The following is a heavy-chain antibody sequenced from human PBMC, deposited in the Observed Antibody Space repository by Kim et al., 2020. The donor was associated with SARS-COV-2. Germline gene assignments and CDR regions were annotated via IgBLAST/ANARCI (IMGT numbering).Heavy chain of an antibody. J-gene: IGHJ6*03. CDR2: MNPKSGNT. Sequence: ASVKVSCKASGYTFSTSDINWVRQAPGQGLEWMRWMNPKSGNTGYAQKLQGRVTMTRNTSISTAYMELSSLRFEDTAVYFCARGSVYYQYYMDVWGRGTTVTVSS. V-gene: IGHV1-8*01. CDR3: ARGSVYYQYYMDV. D-gene: IGHD3-10*01. CDR1: GYTFSTSD.